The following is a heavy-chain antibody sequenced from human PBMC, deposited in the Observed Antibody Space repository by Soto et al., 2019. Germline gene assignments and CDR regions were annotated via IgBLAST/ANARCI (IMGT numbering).Heavy chain of an antibody. CDR1: GGTFSSYA. D-gene: IGHD6-6*01. CDR2: IIPIFGTA. V-gene: IGHV1-69*13. J-gene: IGHJ6*01. Sequence: SVKVSCKASGGTFSSYAISWVRQAPGQGLEWMGGIIPIFGTANYAQKFQGRVTITADESTSTAYMELSSLRSEDTAVYYCAGRDPCIAARPSYYYGMDVCGQGTTVTVAS. CDR3: AGRDPCIAARPSYYYGMDV.